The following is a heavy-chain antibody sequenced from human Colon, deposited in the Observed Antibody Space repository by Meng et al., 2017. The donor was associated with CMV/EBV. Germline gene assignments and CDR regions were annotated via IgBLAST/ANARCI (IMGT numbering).Heavy chain of an antibody. V-gene: IGHV4-39*07. Sequence: QLQRREAGPGLWKPSETLSLTCTVSGGSISSSSYYWGWIRQHPGKGLEWIGSIYYSGSTYYNPSLKSRVTISVDTSKNQFSLKLSSVTAADTAVYYCARAAAAGEYYFDYWGQGTLVTVSS. CDR1: GGSISSSSYY. J-gene: IGHJ4*02. CDR2: IYYSGST. CDR3: ARAAAAGEYYFDY. D-gene: IGHD6-13*01.